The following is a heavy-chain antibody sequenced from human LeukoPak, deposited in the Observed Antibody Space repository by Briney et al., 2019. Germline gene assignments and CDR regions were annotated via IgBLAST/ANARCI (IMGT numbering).Heavy chain of an antibody. J-gene: IGHJ6*03. CDR3: ARSAAGTGYYYYYYMDV. CDR2: IYYSGST. CDR1: GGSISSSSYY. V-gene: IGHV4-39*01. Sequence: SETLSLTCTVSGGSISSSSYYWGWIRQPPGKGLEWTGSIYYSGSTYYNPSLKSRVTISVDTSKNQFSLKLSSVTAADTAVYYCARSAAGTGYYYYYYMDVWGKGTTVTVSS. D-gene: IGHD6-13*01.